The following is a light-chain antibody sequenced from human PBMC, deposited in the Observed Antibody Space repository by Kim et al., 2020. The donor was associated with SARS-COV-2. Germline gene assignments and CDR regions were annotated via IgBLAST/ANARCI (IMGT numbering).Light chain of an antibody. V-gene: IGLV3-19*01. J-gene: IGLJ3*02. CDR2: GKN. CDR3: NSRDSSGNHWV. Sequence: TVRVTCQGYSLRSYYASWYQQKPGQAPALVIYGKNNRPSGIPDRFSGSSSGNTASLTITGTQAEDEADYYCNSRDSSGNHWVFGGGTQLTVL. CDR1: SLRSYY.